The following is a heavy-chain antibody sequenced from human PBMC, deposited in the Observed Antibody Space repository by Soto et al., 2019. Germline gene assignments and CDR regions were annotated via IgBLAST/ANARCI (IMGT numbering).Heavy chain of an antibody. Sequence: SETLSLTCTVSGGSISNYYWIWIRQPPGKGLEWIGYVYSSGSTNYNPSLKSRVTMSVDTSKNQFSLNLSSVTAADTAVYYCTRRGATPGKTILDSWGQGTLVTVSS. CDR3: TRRGATPGKTILDS. J-gene: IGHJ4*02. CDR2: VYSSGST. V-gene: IGHV4-59*08. D-gene: IGHD1-1*01. CDR1: GGSISNYY.